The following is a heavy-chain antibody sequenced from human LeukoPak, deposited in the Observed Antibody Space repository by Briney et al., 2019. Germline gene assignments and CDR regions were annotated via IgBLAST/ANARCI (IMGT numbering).Heavy chain of an antibody. CDR1: GFTFSSYW. Sequence: PGGSLRLSCAASGFTFSSYWMSWVRQAPGKGLVWVSRINSDGSSTSYADSVKGRFTISRDNAKNTLYLQMNSLRAEDTAVYYCARGIAAAGSGMDVWGQGTTVTVSS. D-gene: IGHD6-13*01. CDR3: ARGIAAAGSGMDV. V-gene: IGHV3-74*01. J-gene: IGHJ6*02. CDR2: INSDGSST.